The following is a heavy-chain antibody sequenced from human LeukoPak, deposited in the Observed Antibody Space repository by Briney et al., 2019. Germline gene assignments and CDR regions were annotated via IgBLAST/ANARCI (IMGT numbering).Heavy chain of an antibody. CDR1: GFTFSSYG. D-gene: IGHD2-15*01. CDR2: ISGDAGRT. V-gene: IGHV3-23*01. Sequence: GGSLRLSCAASGFTFSSYGMNWVRQAPGKGLEWVSGISGDAGRTYYADSVKGRFTIYRDNSKNTLYLQMNSLGAEDTAVYYCAKAPVTTCRGAFCYPFDYWGLGTLVTVSS. CDR3: AKAPVTTCRGAFCYPFDY. J-gene: IGHJ4*02.